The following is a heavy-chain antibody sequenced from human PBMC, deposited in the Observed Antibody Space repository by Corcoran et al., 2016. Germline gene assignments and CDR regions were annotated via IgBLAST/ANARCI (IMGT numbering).Heavy chain of an antibody. V-gene: IGHV3-23*01. CDR3: AKGGGTYFGVDY. J-gene: IGHJ4*02. CDR2: ISGSGDRT. CDR1: GFTFSSYA. Sequence: EVQLLESGGDFIQPGESLRVSCAASGFTFSSYAMSWVRQAPGKGLEWVSAISGSGDRTYYADSVKGRFTISRDNSKNKVFLQMNSLRADDTAVYYCAKGGGTYFGVDYWGQGTMFTVSS. D-gene: IGHD1-26*01.